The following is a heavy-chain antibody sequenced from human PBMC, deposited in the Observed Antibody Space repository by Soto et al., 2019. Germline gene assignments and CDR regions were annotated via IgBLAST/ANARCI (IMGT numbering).Heavy chain of an antibody. V-gene: IGHV3-23*01. J-gene: IGHJ4*02. CDR3: AKDRGYDSSGYYYVGIDY. Sequence: EVQLLESGGGLVQPGGSLRLSCAASGFTFSSYAMSWVRQAPGKGLEWVSAISGSGGSTYYADSVKGRFTISRDNSKNTLYLQMNSLRAEDTAVYYCAKDRGYDSSGYYYVGIDYWGQGTLVTVSS. D-gene: IGHD3-22*01. CDR2: ISGSGGST. CDR1: GFTFSSYA.